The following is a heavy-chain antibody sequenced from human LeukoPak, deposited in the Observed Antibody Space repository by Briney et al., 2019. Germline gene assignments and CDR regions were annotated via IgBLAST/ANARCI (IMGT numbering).Heavy chain of an antibody. J-gene: IGHJ6*02. CDR3: ASVFAPTGGYGMDV. CDR1: GFTFSSYW. V-gene: IGHV3-7*03. CDR2: INHNGNVN. D-gene: IGHD2-8*02. Sequence: GGSLRLSCAASGFTFSSYWMNWARQAPGKGLEWVASINHNGNVNYYADSVKGRFTISGDNAKNSLYLQMSNLRAEDTAVYYCASVFAPTGGYGMDVWGQGTTVTVSS.